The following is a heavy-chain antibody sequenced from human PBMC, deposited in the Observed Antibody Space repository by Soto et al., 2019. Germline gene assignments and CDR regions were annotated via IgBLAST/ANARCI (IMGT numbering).Heavy chain of an antibody. CDR3: ATRKDLGY. Sequence: SLRLSCAASGFTFSSYAMHWVRQAPGKGLEWVAVISYDGSNKYYADSVKGRFTISRDNSKNTLYLQMNSLRAEDTAVYYCATRKDLGYWGQGTLVTV. V-gene: IGHV3-30-3*01. D-gene: IGHD6-6*01. CDR2: ISYDGSNK. CDR1: GFTFSSYA. J-gene: IGHJ4*02.